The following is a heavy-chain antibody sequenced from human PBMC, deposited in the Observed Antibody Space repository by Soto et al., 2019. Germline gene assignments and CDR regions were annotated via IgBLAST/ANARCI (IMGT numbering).Heavy chain of an antibody. D-gene: IGHD3-22*01. CDR2: IYYSGST. Sequence: SETLSLTCTVSGGSISSYYWSWIRQPPGKGLEWIGYIYYSGSTNYNPSLKSRVTISVDTSKNQFSLKLSSVTAADTAVYYCARAPTFYYYDSPQTGAFDIWSQGTMVTVSS. CDR3: ARAPTFYYYDSPQTGAFDI. CDR1: GGSISSYY. J-gene: IGHJ3*02. V-gene: IGHV4-59*01.